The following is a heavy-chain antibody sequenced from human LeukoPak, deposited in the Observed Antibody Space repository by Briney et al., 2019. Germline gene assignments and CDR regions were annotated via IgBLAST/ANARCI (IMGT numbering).Heavy chain of an antibody. D-gene: IGHD3-3*01. V-gene: IGHV3-53*01. CDR2: LYSGGNT. J-gene: IGHJ4*02. Sequence: GGSLRLSCAASGFIVSSNYMSWVRQAPGKGLEWVSILYSGGNTYYADSVKGRFTISRDNSNNTLYLQMNSLRTEDTAVYYCARVGITLFGVVILWGQGTLVTVSS. CDR1: GFIVSSNY. CDR3: ARVGITLFGVVIL.